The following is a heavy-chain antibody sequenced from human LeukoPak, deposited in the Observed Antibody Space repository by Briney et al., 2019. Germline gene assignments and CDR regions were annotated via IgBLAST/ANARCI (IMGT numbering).Heavy chain of an antibody. D-gene: IGHD3-10*01. Sequence: VASVEVSCKAPGGTFNSYGISWVRQAPGQGLEWMGGIIPIFGTANYAQKFQGRVTITADESTSTAYMELSSLRSEDTAVYYCARAPPRITMVRGVWAKYYFDYWGQGTLVTVSS. CDR2: IIPIFGTA. J-gene: IGHJ4*02. V-gene: IGHV1-69*13. CDR1: GGTFNSYG. CDR3: ARAPPRITMVRGVWAKYYFDY.